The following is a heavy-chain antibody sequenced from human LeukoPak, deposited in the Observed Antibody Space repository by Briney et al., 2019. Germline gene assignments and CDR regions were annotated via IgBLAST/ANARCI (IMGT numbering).Heavy chain of an antibody. CDR2: IYYSGST. J-gene: IGHJ4*02. CDR3: ARHQPGGVFVFDY. V-gene: IGHV4-39*01. D-gene: IGHD3-10*02. CDR1: GGSISSSSYY. Sequence: SETLSLTCTVSGGSISSSSYYWGWIRQPPGKGLEWIGSIYYSGSTYYNPSLKSRVTISVDTSKNQFSLKLTSVTAADTAVYYCARHQPGGVFVFDYWGQGTLVTVSS.